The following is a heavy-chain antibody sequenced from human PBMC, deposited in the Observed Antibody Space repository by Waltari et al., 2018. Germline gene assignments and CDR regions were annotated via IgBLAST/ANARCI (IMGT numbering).Heavy chain of an antibody. V-gene: IGHV1-8*01. CDR2: MNPNSGNT. D-gene: IGHD6-13*01. Sequence: QVQLVQSGAAVKKPGASVKVSCKTSGYTFTNYDINWVRQATGQGIEWMGWMNPNSGNTGFAQKFQDRLIMTANTAITTAYMELTGLTSDDTAVYYCARGAAPGKGAHWFDPWGQGTLVIVSS. CDR3: ARGAAPGKGAHWFDP. CDR1: GYTFTNYD. J-gene: IGHJ5*02.